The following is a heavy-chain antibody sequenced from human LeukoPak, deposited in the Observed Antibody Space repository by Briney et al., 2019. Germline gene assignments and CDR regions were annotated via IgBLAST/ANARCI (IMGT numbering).Heavy chain of an antibody. Sequence: GGSLRLSCAASGFXFSXXXXTWIXXXPXKXXEXVSHITRSSTYTNYADSVKGRFTISRDNAKNSLYPQMNSLRAEDTAVYYCARDIALTTGCMDVWGQGTTVTVSS. D-gene: IGHD1-14*01. CDR3: ARDIALTTGCMDV. V-gene: IGHV3-11*05. CDR2: ITRSSTYT. J-gene: IGHJ6*02. CDR1: GFXFSXXX.